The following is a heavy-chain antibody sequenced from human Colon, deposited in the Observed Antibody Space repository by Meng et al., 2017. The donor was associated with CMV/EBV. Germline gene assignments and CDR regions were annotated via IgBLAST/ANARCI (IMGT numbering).Heavy chain of an antibody. Sequence: GGSLRLSCTASGFTFSNYTVKWVRQAPGKGLEWVSSISSSGSYIYYADSVKGRFTISRDSAKTSVFLQMNNLRAEDTGAYYCAKDTAYYYGSGSRAYGLDVWGHGTTVTVSS. CDR3: AKDTAYYYGSGSRAYGLDV. CDR2: ISSSGSYI. V-gene: IGHV3-21*04. CDR1: GFTFSNYT. J-gene: IGHJ6*02. D-gene: IGHD3-10*01.